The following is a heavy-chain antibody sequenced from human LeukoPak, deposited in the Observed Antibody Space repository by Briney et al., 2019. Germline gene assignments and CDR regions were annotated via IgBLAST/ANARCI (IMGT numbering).Heavy chain of an antibody. Sequence: SETLSLTCTVSGGSMSSYYWSWIRQPPGKGLEWIGYIYYSGSTNYNPSLKSRVTISVDTSKNQFSLNLSSVTAADTAVYYCARALYYYDSSGPLPLKWGQGTLVTVSS. CDR2: IYYSGST. CDR1: GGSMSSYY. CDR3: ARALYYYDSSGPLPLK. V-gene: IGHV4-59*01. J-gene: IGHJ4*02. D-gene: IGHD3-22*01.